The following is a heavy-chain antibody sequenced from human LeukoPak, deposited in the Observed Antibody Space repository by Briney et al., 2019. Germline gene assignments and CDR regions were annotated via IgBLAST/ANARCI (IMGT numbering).Heavy chain of an antibody. CDR3: TTCREEGGYLRNIYYYYGMDV. V-gene: IGHV3-15*01. D-gene: IGHD5-12*01. CDR2: IKSKTDGGTT. J-gene: IGHJ6*02. CDR1: GFTFSNAW. Sequence: GGSLRLSCAASGFTFSNAWMSWVRQAPGKGLEWVGRIKSKTDGGTTDYAAPVKGRFTISRDDSKNTLYLQMNSLKTEDTAVYYCTTCREEGGYLRNIYYYYGMDVWGQGTTVTVSS.